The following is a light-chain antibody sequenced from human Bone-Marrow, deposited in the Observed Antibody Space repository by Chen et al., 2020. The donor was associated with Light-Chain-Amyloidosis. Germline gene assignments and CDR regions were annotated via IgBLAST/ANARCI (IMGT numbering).Light chain of an antibody. CDR1: SFNIGANYD. CDR2: GTT. Sequence: QSVPTPPPSVSGALGPRFAFPCTGSSFNIGANYDVHLYQQLPGTAPSLLIFGTTNRPSGVPDRFSGSKSGTSASLDITGLQAEDEADYYCQSSVRSLSGSVFGGGTKLTVL. V-gene: IGLV1-40*01. CDR3: QSSVRSLSGSV. J-gene: IGLJ3*02.